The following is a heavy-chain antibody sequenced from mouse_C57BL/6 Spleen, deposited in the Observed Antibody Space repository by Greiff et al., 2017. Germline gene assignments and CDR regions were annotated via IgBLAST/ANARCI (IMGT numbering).Heavy chain of an antibody. J-gene: IGHJ4*01. Sequence: EVKLMESGGGLVQPGGSLSLSCAASGFTFTDYYMSWVRQPPGKALEWLGFIRNKANGYTTEYSASVKGRFTISRDNSQSILYLQMNALRAEDSATYYCARYMRTEYAMDYWGQGTSVTVSS. CDR3: ARYMRTEYAMDY. CDR2: IRNKANGYTT. CDR1: GFTFTDYY. V-gene: IGHV7-3*01.